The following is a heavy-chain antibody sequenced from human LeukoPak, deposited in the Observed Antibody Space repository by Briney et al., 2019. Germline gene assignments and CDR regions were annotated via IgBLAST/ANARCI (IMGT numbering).Heavy chain of an antibody. CDR3: AREHIWSGYCGY. V-gene: IGHV3-48*01. D-gene: IGHD3-3*01. CDR2: INSSSSTI. J-gene: IGHJ4*02. Sequence: GGSLRLSCAASGFTFSSYNMSWIRQAPGKGLEWVSYINSSSSTIYYADSVKGRFTISRDNAKNSLYLQMNSLRAEDTAVYYCAREHIWSGYCGYWGQGTLVTVSS. CDR1: GFTFSSYN.